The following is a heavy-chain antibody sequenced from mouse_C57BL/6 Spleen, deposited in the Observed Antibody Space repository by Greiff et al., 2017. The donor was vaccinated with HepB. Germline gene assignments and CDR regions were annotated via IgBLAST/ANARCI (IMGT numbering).Heavy chain of an antibody. J-gene: IGHJ3*01. D-gene: IGHD1-1*01. CDR1: GYSITSGYD. V-gene: IGHV3-1*01. CDR2: ISYSGST. Sequence: EVQLQQSGPGMVKPSQSLSLTCTVTGYSITSGYDWHWIRHFPGNKLEWMGYISYSGSTNYNPSLKSRISITHDTSKNHFFLKLNSVTTEDTATYYCARENYDGLWFAYWGQGTLVTVSA. CDR3: ARENYDGLWFAY.